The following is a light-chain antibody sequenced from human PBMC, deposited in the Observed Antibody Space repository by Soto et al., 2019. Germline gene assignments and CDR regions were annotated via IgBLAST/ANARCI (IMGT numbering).Light chain of an antibody. J-gene: IGLJ7*01. CDR2: DVS. CDR3: AAWDDTLNGQV. V-gene: IGLV2-11*01. Sequence: QSVLTQPRSASGSPGQSITISCTGTSSDVGGYNYVSWYQQHPAKAPKLIIFDVSKRPSGVPDRFSGSKSGTSVSLAISGLRSEDEATYYCAAWDDTLNGQVFGGGTQLTVL. CDR1: SSDVGGYNY.